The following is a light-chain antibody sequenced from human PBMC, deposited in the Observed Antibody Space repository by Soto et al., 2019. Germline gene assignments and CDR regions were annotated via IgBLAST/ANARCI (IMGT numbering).Light chain of an antibody. Sequence: EIVLTQSPATLSLSPGERATLSCRASQSVGSSLVWYQQEPGQAPRLIIHDVSSRATGIPDRFSGSGSGTDFTLTISRLEPEDFAVYYCQQYGSWITFGQGTRLEIK. CDR3: QQYGSWIT. J-gene: IGKJ5*01. V-gene: IGKV3-20*01. CDR1: QSVGSS. CDR2: DVS.